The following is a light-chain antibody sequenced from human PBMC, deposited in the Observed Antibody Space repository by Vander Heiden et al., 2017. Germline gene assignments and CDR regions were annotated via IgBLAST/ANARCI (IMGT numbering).Light chain of an antibody. J-gene: IGKJ4*01. CDR1: QGISSY. CDR2: AAS. V-gene: IGKV1-8*01. CDR3: QQDYRDPLT. Sequence: AIRMTPSPSSFSASTGDRVTITCRASQGISSYLAWYQQKPGKAPKLLIYAASTLQSGVPSRFSDSGSGTDFTLTISCLQSEDCATYYCQQDYRDPLTCGGGTKVXIK.